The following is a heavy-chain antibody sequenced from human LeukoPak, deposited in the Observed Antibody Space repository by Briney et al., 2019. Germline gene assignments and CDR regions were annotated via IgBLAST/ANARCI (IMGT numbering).Heavy chain of an antibody. J-gene: IGHJ3*02. D-gene: IGHD2-15*01. Sequence: GRSLTLSCAVSGFSLSSYAMSWVRQAPGKGLEWDSAISGSGGSTYYADSVKGRFTISRDNSKNTLYLQMNSLRAEDTAVYYCAKSPHCSGGSCYEVDAFDIWGQGTMVTVSS. CDR1: GFSLSSYA. V-gene: IGHV3-23*01. CDR3: AKSPHCSGGSCYEVDAFDI. CDR2: ISGSGGST.